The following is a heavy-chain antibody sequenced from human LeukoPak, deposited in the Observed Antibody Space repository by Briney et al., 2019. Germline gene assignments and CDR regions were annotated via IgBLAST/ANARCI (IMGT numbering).Heavy chain of an antibody. CDR1: GYTFTGYY. CDR3: ARDREVVTASAGFDP. J-gene: IGHJ5*02. D-gene: IGHD2-21*02. Sequence: ASVKVSCKASGYTFTGYYMHWVRQAPGQGLEWMGRINPNSGGTNYAQKFQGRGTMTRDTSISTAYMELSRLRSDDTAVYYCARDREVVTASAGFDPWGQGTLVTVSS. CDR2: INPNSGGT. V-gene: IGHV1-2*06.